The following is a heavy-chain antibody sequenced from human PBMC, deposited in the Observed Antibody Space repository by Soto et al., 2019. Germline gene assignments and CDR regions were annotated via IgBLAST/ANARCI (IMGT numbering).Heavy chain of an antibody. D-gene: IGHD5-18*01. Sequence: QVQLVESGGGVVQPGRSLRLSCAASGFTFSSYGMHWVRQAPGKGLEGVAVISYDGSNKYYADSVKGRFTISRDNSKNTLYLQMNSLRAEDTAVYYCAKDLRGIQLWALEYWGQGTLVTVSS. CDR1: GFTFSSYG. V-gene: IGHV3-30*18. J-gene: IGHJ4*02. CDR3: AKDLRGIQLWALEY. CDR2: ISYDGSNK.